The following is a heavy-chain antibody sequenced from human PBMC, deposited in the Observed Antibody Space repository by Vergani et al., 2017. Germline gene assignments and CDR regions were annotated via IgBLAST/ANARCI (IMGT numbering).Heavy chain of an antibody. CDR3: ARHSTVEWLVKLGWIDP. Sequence: LQLQESGPGLVKPSATLSLTFSVSGASIRSSNYYWGWIRQPPGKGLEWIASIYYSGSTYYNPSLKSRVTISVDTSKNQFSLKLSSVNAADTAVYFCARHSTVEWLVKLGWIDPWGQGILVTVSS. V-gene: IGHV4-39*01. D-gene: IGHD6-19*01. CDR1: GASIRSSNYY. CDR2: IYYSGST. J-gene: IGHJ5*02.